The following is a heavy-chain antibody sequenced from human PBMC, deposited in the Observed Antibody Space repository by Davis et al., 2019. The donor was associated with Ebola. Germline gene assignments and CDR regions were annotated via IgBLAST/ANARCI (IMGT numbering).Heavy chain of an antibody. D-gene: IGHD3-3*01. Sequence: SGPTLVKPTETLTLTCTVSGFSLTNPRMGVSWIRQPPGKALEWLAHIFSHDEKSYSTSLKSRLTISKDTSKSQVVFTMTNMDPVDTATYYCARILFWSGYYYYYYMDVWGKGTTVTVSS. CDR1: GFSLTNPRMG. V-gene: IGHV2-26*01. J-gene: IGHJ6*03. CDR3: ARILFWSGYYYYYYMDV. CDR2: IFSHDEK.